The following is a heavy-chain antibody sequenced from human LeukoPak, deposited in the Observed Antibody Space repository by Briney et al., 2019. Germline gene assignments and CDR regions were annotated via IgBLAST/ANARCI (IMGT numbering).Heavy chain of an antibody. J-gene: IGHJ4*02. CDR2: ISDSGGST. CDR1: GFTFNRYA. Sequence: GGSLRLSCAASGFTFNRYAMSWVRQAPGKGLEWVSSISDSGGSTYYADSVKGRFTISRDNSKNTLYLQMNSLRAEDTAVYYCARGDLLIDYWGQGTLVTVSS. V-gene: IGHV3-23*01. D-gene: IGHD3-10*01. CDR3: ARGDLLIDY.